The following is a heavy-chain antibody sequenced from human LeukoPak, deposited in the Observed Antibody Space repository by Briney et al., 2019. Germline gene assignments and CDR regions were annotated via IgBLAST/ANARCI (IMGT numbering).Heavy chain of an antibody. D-gene: IGHD2-21*01. CDR1: GFSSDKFV. V-gene: IGHV3-23*01. Sequence: GGSLSYCCAASGFSSDKFVVTWLRQAPGKGLEWVSSISGDGGGTYYDDSVKGRFTIFRDNSKNTLYLQMDTLRAEDTAVYYCAPYVLNDRYKGCWGPVTLVTVSS. CDR3: APYVLNDRYKGC. J-gene: IGHJ4*01. CDR2: ISGDGGGT.